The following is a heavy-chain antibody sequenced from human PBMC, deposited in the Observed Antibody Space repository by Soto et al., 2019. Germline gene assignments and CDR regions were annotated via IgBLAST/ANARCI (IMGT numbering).Heavy chain of an antibody. CDR2: INPNSGGT. CDR3: ARVELRTHYGMDV. J-gene: IGHJ6*02. Sequence: ASVKVSCKASGYTFTGYYMHWVRQAPGQGLEWMGWINPNSGGTNYAQKFQGWVTMTRDTSISTAYMELSRLRSDDTAVYYCARVELRTHYGMDVWGQGTTVTVSS. CDR1: GYTFTGYY. V-gene: IGHV1-2*04. D-gene: IGHD1-26*01.